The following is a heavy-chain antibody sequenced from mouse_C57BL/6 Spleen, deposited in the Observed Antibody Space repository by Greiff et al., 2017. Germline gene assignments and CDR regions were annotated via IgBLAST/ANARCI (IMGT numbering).Heavy chain of an antibody. V-gene: IGHV5-9-1*02. Sequence: EVMLVESGEGLVKPGGSLKLSCAASGFTFSSYAMSWVRQTPEKRLEWVAYISSGGDYIYYADTVKGRFTISRDNARNTLYLQMSSLKSEDTAMYYCTRDYYGSSGGAMDYWGQGTSVTVSS. D-gene: IGHD1-1*01. J-gene: IGHJ4*01. CDR3: TRDYYGSSGGAMDY. CDR1: GFTFSSYA. CDR2: ISSGGDYI.